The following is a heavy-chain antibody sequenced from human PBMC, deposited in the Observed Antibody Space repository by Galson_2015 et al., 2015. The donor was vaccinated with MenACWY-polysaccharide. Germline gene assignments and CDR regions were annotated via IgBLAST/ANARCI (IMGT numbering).Heavy chain of an antibody. CDR2: IKKDGSEK. V-gene: IGHV3-7*01. CDR1: GFTFKNYW. J-gene: IGHJ6*02. Sequence: SLRLSCAVSGFTFKNYWMSWVRQAPGKGLEWVANIKKDGSEKYCVDSVKGRFTISRDNGRSSLYLQMKGLRAEDTAVYYCARGHYGMNVWGQGTTVTVS. CDR3: ARGHYGMNV.